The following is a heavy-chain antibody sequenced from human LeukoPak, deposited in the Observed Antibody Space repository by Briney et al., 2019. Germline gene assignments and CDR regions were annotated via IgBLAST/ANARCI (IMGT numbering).Heavy chain of an antibody. CDR1: GGSISSSSYY. CDR2: IYYSGST. J-gene: IGHJ5*02. Sequence: SETLSLTCTVSGGSISSSSYYWGWIRQPPGKGLEWIGSIYYSGSTYYNPSLKSRVTISVDTSKNQFSLKLSSVTAADTAVYYCARRESYYGSGSYYIKNNWFDPWGQGTLVTVSS. V-gene: IGHV4-39*01. D-gene: IGHD3-10*01. CDR3: ARRESYYGSGSYYIKNNWFDP.